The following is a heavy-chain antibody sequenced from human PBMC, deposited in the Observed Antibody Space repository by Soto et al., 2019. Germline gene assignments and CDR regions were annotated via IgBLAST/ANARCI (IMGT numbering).Heavy chain of an antibody. CDR1: GVSINSRGYY. D-gene: IGHD5-12*01. Sequence: SETLSLTCTVSGVSINSRGYYWGWIRQPPGKGLEWIESMFYSGTTYYNPSLKSRIAIAVDSSKNQFSLSLSSVTAADTAFYYCARKEDGYNRLFDYWGQGILVTVSS. CDR3: ARKEDGYNRLFDY. J-gene: IGHJ4*02. V-gene: IGHV4-39*01. CDR2: MFYSGTT.